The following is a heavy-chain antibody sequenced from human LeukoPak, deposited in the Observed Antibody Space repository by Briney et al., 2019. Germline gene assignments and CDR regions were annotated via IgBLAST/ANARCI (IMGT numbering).Heavy chain of an antibody. V-gene: IGHV3-48*01. CDR1: GFTFSTYN. D-gene: IGHD3-10*01. CDR3: ARDAITMVRGHYYYYGMDV. J-gene: IGHJ6*02. Sequence: GGSLRLSCAASGFTFSTYNMNWVRQAPGKGLEWVSYISSSTNTIYYADSVKGRFTISRDNAKNSLYLQMNSLRAEDTAVYYCARDAITMVRGHYYYYGMDVWGQGTTVTVSS. CDR2: ISSSTNTI.